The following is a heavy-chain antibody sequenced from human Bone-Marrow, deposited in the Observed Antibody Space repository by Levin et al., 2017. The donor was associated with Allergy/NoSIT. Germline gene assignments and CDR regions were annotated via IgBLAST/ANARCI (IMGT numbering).Heavy chain of an antibody. CDR2: ISYDGSNK. CDR3: ARDPIQGVILYYFDY. CDR1: GFTFSSYA. D-gene: IGHD3-10*01. Sequence: GGSLRLSCAASGFTFSSYAMHWVRQAPGKGLEWVAVISYDGSNKYYADSVKGRFTISRDNSKNTLYLQMNSLRAEDTAVYYCARDPIQGVILYYFDYWGQGTLVTVSS. J-gene: IGHJ4*02. V-gene: IGHV3-30-3*01.